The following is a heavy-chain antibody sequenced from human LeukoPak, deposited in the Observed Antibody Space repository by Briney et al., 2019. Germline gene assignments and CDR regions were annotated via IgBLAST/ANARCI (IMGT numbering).Heavy chain of an antibody. V-gene: IGHV3-11*01. J-gene: IGHJ5*02. D-gene: IGHD6-19*01. CDR2: ISSSGSTI. Sequence: GGSLRLSCAASGFTFSDYYMSWIRQAPGKGLEWVSYISSSGSTIYYADSVKGRFTISRDNSKNTLYLQMNSLRAEDTAVYYCAISEQWLVQGWFDPWGQGTLVTVSS. CDR1: GFTFSDYY. CDR3: AISEQWLVQGWFDP.